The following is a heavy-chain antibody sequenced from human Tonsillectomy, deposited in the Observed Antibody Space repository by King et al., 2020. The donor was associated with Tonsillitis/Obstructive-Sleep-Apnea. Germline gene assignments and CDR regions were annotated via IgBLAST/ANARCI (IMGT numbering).Heavy chain of an antibody. Sequence: VQLVESGGGLVQPGGSLRLSCAASGFTFSSYAMSWVRQAPGKGLEWVSTISGSGGSAYYADSVKGRFTISRDNSKNTLYLQMNSLRAEDTAVYYCAKGGYCSSTSCPFDYWGQGTLVTISS. CDR3: AKGGYCSSTSCPFDY. D-gene: IGHD2-2*01. V-gene: IGHV3-23*04. CDR1: GFTFSSYA. CDR2: ISGSGGSA. J-gene: IGHJ4*02.